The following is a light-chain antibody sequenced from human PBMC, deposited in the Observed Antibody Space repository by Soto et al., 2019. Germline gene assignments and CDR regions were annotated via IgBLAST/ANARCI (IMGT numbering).Light chain of an antibody. J-gene: IGLJ2*01. V-gene: IGLV8-61*01. CDR3: MLYMGGGLVV. CDR2: STN. CDR1: SGSVCTTYY. Sequence: QAVVTQEPSVSVSPGGTVTLTCGLTSGSVCTTYYLSWYQQTPGQAPRTLIYSTNIRSSGVPDRFSGSILGNKAALTITGAQADDESDYHCMLYMGGGLVVFGGGTKLTVL.